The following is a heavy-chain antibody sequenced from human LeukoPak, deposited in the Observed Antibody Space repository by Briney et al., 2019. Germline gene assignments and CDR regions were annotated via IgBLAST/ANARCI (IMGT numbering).Heavy chain of an antibody. J-gene: IGHJ5*02. V-gene: IGHV3-23*01. CDR1: GFTFSSYA. CDR3: AMQLWSPCS. CDR2: TSDSGTGT. Sequence: GGSLRLSFAASGFTFSSYAMAWVRQAPGKGLEWVSTTSDSGTGTHYADSVRGRFTISRDNSKNTLYLQMNSLRAEDTAIYYCAMQLWSPCSWVQGTLVTVSS. D-gene: IGHD1-1*01.